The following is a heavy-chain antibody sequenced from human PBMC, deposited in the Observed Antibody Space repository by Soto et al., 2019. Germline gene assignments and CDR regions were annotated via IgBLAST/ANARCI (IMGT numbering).Heavy chain of an antibody. CDR1: GGSFSGYY. J-gene: IGHJ6*02. CDR3: ARLNSMARGPYYYYYGMDV. Sequence: SETLSLTCAVYGGSFSGYYWSWIRQPPGKGLEWIGEINHSGSTNYNPSLKSRVTISVDTSKNQFSLKLSSVTAADTAVYYCARLNSMARGPYYYYYGMDVWGQGTTVTVS. CDR2: INHSGST. D-gene: IGHD3-10*01. V-gene: IGHV4-34*01.